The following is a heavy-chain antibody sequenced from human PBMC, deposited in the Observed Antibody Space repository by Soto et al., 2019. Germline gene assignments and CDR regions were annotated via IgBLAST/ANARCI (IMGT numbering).Heavy chain of an antibody. CDR2: ISGSGGST. V-gene: IGHV3-23*01. CDR3: AKDSLQSIRYFDWLSTDYYYYGMDV. D-gene: IGHD3-9*01. J-gene: IGHJ6*02. Sequence: PGGSLRLSCAASGFTFSSYAMSWVRRAPGKGLEWVSAISGSGGSTYYADSVKGRFTISKDNSKNTLYLQINSLKAEDTAVYYCAKDSLQSIRYFDWLSTDYYYYGMDVWGQGTTVTVSS. CDR1: GFTFSSYA.